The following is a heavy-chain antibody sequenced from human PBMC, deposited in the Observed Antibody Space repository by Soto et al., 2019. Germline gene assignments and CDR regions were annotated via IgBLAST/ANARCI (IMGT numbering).Heavy chain of an antibody. Sequence: EVQLVESGGGLVQPGGSLRLSCAASGFTFSSYWMHWVRQAPGKGLVWVSRINSDGSSTSYADSVKGRFTISRDNAKNTLYLQMNSLRAGDTAVYYCARAPYYYGSGSSTFDYWGQGTLVTVSS. J-gene: IGHJ4*02. CDR1: GFTFSSYW. CDR2: INSDGSST. D-gene: IGHD3-10*01. V-gene: IGHV3-74*01. CDR3: ARAPYYYGSGSSTFDY.